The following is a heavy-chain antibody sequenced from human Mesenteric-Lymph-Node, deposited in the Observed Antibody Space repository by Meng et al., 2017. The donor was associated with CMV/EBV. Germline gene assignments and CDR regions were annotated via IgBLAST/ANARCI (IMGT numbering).Heavy chain of an antibody. Sequence: GESLKISCAASGFTFRSYGMPWVRQVPGKGLEWVAFIRDDGNKKDYADSVKGRFTISRDNSRNMMYLQMNSLRPEDTAVYYCAKRPLTDYYYYGMDVCGQGTTVTVSS. J-gene: IGHJ6*02. CDR3: AKRPLTDYYYYGMDV. D-gene: IGHD3-16*01. CDR1: GFTFRSYG. V-gene: IGHV3-30*02. CDR2: IRDDGNKK.